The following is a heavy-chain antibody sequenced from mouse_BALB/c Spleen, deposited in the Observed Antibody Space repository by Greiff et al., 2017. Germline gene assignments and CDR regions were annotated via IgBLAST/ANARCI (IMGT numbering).Heavy chain of an antibody. Sequence: QVHVKQSGAELARPGASVKMSCKASGYTFTSYTMHWVKQRPGQGLEWIGYINPSSGYTNYNQKFKDKATLTADKSSSTAYMQLSSLTSEDSAVYYCAKLTGKEACAYWGQGTLVTVSA. CDR3: AKLTGKEACAY. CDR1: GYTFTSYT. D-gene: IGHD4-1*01. V-gene: IGHV1-4*01. J-gene: IGHJ3*01. CDR2: INPSSGYT.